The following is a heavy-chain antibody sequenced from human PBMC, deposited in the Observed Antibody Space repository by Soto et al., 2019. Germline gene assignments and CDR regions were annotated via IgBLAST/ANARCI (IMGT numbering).Heavy chain of an antibody. CDR3: ASFMVRGFFRGYDY. Sequence: GYWMNWVRQAPGKGLEWVANIKQDGSAMYYVDSAKGRFTISRDNAKNSLYLQMNSLRVEDTAVYYCASFMVRGFFRGYDYWGQGTLVTVSS. CDR1: GYW. D-gene: IGHD3-10*01. CDR2: IKQDGSAM. V-gene: IGHV3-7*05. J-gene: IGHJ4*02.